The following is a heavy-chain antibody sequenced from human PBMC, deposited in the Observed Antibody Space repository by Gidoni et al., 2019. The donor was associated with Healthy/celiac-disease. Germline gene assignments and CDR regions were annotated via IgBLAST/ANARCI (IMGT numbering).Heavy chain of an antibody. CDR1: GFSLSTSGVG. V-gene: IGHV2-5*02. CDR3: EQVRGSSWYDY. Sequence: QITLTESGPTLVKPTQTLTLTCTFSGFSLSTSGVGVGWILQPPGKSLEWLALIYWDDDKRYNPYLKSRLTITKDTSKNQVVLTMTNMDPVDTDTYYCEQVRGSSWYDYWGQGTLVTVSS. D-gene: IGHD6-13*01. CDR2: IYWDDDK. J-gene: IGHJ4*02.